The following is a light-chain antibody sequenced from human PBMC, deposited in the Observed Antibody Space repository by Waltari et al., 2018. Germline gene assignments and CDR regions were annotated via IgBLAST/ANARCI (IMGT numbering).Light chain of an antibody. J-gene: IGKJ2*01. Sequence: EIVLTQSPGTLSLSPGERATVSCRASQSLTKKYLAWYQQKPGQAPRLLIDGASSRAAGIPDRFSGSGSGTDFTLTISILEPEDSAVYYCQQYGSSVLYTFGQGTKLEIK. CDR2: GAS. CDR1: QSLTKKY. CDR3: QQYGSSVLYT. V-gene: IGKV3-20*01.